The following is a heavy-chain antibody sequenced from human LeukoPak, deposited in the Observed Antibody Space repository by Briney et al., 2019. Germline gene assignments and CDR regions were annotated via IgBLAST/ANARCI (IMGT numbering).Heavy chain of an antibody. Sequence: PGGSLRLSRVASGFTFSNSGMIWVRQAPGKGLEWVSAIISGDTTYYADSVKGRFTISRDNAKNSLYLQMNSLRAEDTAVYYCASPQGWNSYGYYYWGQGILVTVSS. CDR3: ASPQGWNSYGYYY. CDR1: GFTFSNSG. D-gene: IGHD5-18*01. V-gene: IGHV3-23*01. CDR2: IISGDTT. J-gene: IGHJ4*02.